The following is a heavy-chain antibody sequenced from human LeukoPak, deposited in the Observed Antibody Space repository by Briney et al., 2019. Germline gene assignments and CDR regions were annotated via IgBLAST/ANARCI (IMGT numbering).Heavy chain of an antibody. Sequence: PGGSLRLSRAASGFTFSDYYMSWIRQAPGKGLEWVSYISPSSTNTNYADSVKGRFTISRDNAKNSLYLQMNSLRAEDTAVYYCARVTPNFDYWGQGTLVTVSS. J-gene: IGHJ4*02. CDR2: ISPSSTNT. CDR1: GFTFSDYY. V-gene: IGHV3-11*05. CDR3: ARVTPNFDY.